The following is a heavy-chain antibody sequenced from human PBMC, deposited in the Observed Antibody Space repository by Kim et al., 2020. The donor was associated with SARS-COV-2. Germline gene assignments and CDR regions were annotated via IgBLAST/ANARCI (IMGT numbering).Heavy chain of an antibody. CDR3: ARGGGYPEYYFDY. V-gene: IGHV4-31*03. D-gene: IGHD3-22*01. CDR1: GGSISSGGYY. CDR2: IYYSGST. Sequence: SETLSLTCTVSGGSISSGGYYWSWIRQHPGKGLEWIGYIYYSGSTYYNPSLKSRVTISVDTSKNQFSLKLSSVTAADTAVYYCARGGGYPEYYFDYWGQGTLVTVSS. J-gene: IGHJ4*02.